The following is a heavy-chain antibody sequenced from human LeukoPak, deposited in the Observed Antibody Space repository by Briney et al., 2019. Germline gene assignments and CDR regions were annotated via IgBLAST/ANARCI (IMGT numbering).Heavy chain of an antibody. D-gene: IGHD1-26*01. CDR1: CVFISSSFY. J-gene: IGHJ4*02. CDR3: ARVGGWEPKLHGVTFDY. V-gene: IGHV4-61*01. Sequence: SETLSPTRAFSCVFISSSFYWSWIPPPPGKGLVGIGYIYYTGSTNYNPSLKSRVTMSADTSKNQFSLKLSSVTAADTAVYFCARVGGWEPKLHGVTFDYLGQGTLVTVSS. CDR2: IYYTGST.